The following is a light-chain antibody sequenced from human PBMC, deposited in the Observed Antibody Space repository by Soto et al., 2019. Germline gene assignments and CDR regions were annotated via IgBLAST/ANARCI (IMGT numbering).Light chain of an antibody. CDR2: GAS. V-gene: IGKV3-20*01. J-gene: IGKJ5*01. CDR3: QQYGSSST. CDR1: QSVSSSY. Sequence: EIVLTQSPGTRSLSPCERSTLSCRASQSVSSSYLAWYQQKPGQAPRLLIYGASSRPTGIPDRFSGSGSGTDFTLTISRLEPEDFAVYYCQQYGSSSTFGQGTRLEIK.